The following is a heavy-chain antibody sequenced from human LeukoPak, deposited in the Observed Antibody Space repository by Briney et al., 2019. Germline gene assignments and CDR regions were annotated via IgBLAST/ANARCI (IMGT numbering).Heavy chain of an antibody. CDR3: ARVREQQLVLWFDP. V-gene: IGHV4-61*02. J-gene: IGHJ5*02. Sequence: SETLSLTCTVSGGSISSGSHYWSWIRQPAGKGLEWIGRIYTSGSTNYNPSLKSRVTISVDTSKNQFSLKLSSVTAADTAVYYCARVREQQLVLWFDPWGQGTLVTVSS. D-gene: IGHD6-13*01. CDR1: GGSISSGSHY. CDR2: IYTSGST.